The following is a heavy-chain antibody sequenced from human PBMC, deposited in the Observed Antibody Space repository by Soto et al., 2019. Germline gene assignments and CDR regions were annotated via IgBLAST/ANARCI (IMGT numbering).Heavy chain of an antibody. Sequence: GGSLRLSCAASGFTFSTYAMAWVRQAPGKGLEWVSGISGSGGSTYYADSVKGRFTISRDDSKNTLYLQMYSLRAEDTAVYYCAKTWQYSNTWLDYWGQGTLVTVSS. J-gene: IGHJ4*02. CDR1: GFTFSTYA. V-gene: IGHV3-23*01. D-gene: IGHD6-13*01. CDR3: AKTWQYSNTWLDY. CDR2: ISGSGGST.